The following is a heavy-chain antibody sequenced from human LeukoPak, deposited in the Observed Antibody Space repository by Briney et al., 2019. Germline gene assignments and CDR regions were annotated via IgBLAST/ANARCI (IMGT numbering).Heavy chain of an antibody. CDR1: RLTFDDYG. Sequence: GGSLRLSCAASRLTFDDYGTSWVSHAPGKGLEWVSGINWNGGSTGYADSVKGRFTISRDKAKNSLYLQMKGLRAEDTALYYCARSKRVGSINAFDIWGQGTMVTVSS. V-gene: IGHV3-20*04. CDR2: INWNGGST. CDR3: ARSKRVGSINAFDI. D-gene: IGHD1-26*01. J-gene: IGHJ3*02.